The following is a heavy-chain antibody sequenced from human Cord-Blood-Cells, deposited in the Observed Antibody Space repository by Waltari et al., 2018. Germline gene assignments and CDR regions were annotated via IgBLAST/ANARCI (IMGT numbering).Heavy chain of an antibody. D-gene: IGHD7-27*01. Sequence: QLQLQESGPGLVKPSETLSLTCTVSGGSISSSSYYWGWIRQPPGKGLEWIGSIYYSGSSYYNPSLNRRVPISVDSSKNQFSRRLSCVTAGDTAVYYCARRTLTGDMDYWGQGTLVTVSS. CDR3: ARRTLTGDMDY. V-gene: IGHV4-39*01. CDR2: IYYSGSS. J-gene: IGHJ4*02. CDR1: GGSISSSSYY.